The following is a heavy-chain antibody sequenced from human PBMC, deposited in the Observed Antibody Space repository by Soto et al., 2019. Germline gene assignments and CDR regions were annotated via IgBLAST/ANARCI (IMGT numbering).Heavy chain of an antibody. J-gene: IGHJ6*02. D-gene: IGHD3-10*01. CDR2: IIPIFGTA. CDR3: ARQVKYYYCGMDV. V-gene: IGHV1-69*13. Sequence: SVKVSCKASGGTFSSYAISWVRQAPGQGLEWMGGIIPIFGTANYAQKFQGRVTITADESTSTVYMELSSLRSEDTAVYYCARQVKYYYCGMDVWGQGTTVTVSS. CDR1: GGTFSSYA.